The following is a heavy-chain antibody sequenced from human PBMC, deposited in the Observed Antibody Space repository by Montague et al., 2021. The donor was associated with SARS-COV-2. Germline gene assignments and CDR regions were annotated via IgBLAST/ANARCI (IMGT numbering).Heavy chain of an antibody. J-gene: IGHJ2*01. D-gene: IGHD6-13*01. V-gene: IGHV4-39*01. CDR2: IYYSGST. CDR3: ARHRAAAGIWYFDL. Sequence: SETLSLTCTVSGGSISSSSYYWGWIRQPSGKGLEWIGSIYYSGSTYYNPSLKSRVTISVDTSKSQFSLKLSSVTAADTAVYYCARHRAAAGIWYFDLWGRGTLVTVSS. CDR1: GGSISSSSYY.